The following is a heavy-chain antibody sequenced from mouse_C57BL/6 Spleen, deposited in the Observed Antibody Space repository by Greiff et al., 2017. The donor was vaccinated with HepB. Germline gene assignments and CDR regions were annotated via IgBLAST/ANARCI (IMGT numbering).Heavy chain of an antibody. CDR1: GFTFSSYA. J-gene: IGHJ3*01. D-gene: IGHD2-10*02. Sequence: EVQGVESGGGLVKPGGSLKLSCAASGFTFSSYAMSWVRQTPEKRLEWVATISDGGSYTYYPDNVKGRFTISRDNAKNNLYLQMSHLKSEDTAMYYCARDGEYGGFAYWGQGTLVTVSA. V-gene: IGHV5-4*01. CDR2: ISDGGSYT. CDR3: ARDGEYGGFAY.